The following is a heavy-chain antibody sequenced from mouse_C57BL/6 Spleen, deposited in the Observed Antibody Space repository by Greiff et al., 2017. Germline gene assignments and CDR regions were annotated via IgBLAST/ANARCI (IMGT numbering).Heavy chain of an antibody. J-gene: IGHJ3*01. D-gene: IGHD1-1*01. Sequence: VQLQESGPELVKPGASVKISCKASGYAFSSSWMNWVKQRPGKGLEWIGRIYPGDGDTNYNGKFKGKATLTADKSSSTAYMQLSSLTSEDSAVYFCARGYYGSSPSYWGQGTLGTVSA. CDR3: ARGYYGSSPSY. CDR1: GYAFSSSW. V-gene: IGHV1-82*01. CDR2: IYPGDGDT.